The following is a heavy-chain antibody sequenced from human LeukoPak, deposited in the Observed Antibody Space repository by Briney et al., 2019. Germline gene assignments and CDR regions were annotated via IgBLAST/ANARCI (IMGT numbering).Heavy chain of an antibody. CDR2: IYYSGST. V-gene: IGHV4-39*01. J-gene: IGHJ4*02. D-gene: IGHD3-22*01. Sequence: SETLSLTCTVSGGSISSSSYYWGWIRQPPGKGLEWIGSIYYSGSTYYNPSLKSRVTISVDTSKNQFSLKLSSVTAADTAVYYCARRHYDSSGYWAPLDYWGQETLVTVSS. CDR1: GGSISSSSYY. CDR3: ARRHYDSSGYWAPLDY.